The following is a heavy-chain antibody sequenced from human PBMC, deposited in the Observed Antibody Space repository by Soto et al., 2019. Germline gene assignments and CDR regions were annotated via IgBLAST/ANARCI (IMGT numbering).Heavy chain of an antibody. Sequence: PGGSLRLSCAASGFTFSSYAMSWVRQAPGKGLEWVSAISGSGGSTYYADSVKGRFTISRDNSKNTLYLQMNSLRAGDPAVYYCAKGATISPTDTYCDSGSGYYYYYGMDVWGQGTMVTVSS. CDR2: ISGSGGST. D-gene: IGHD3-3*01. CDR3: AKGATISPTDTYCDSGSGYYYYYGMDV. CDR1: GFTFSSYA. J-gene: IGHJ6*02. V-gene: IGHV3-23*01.